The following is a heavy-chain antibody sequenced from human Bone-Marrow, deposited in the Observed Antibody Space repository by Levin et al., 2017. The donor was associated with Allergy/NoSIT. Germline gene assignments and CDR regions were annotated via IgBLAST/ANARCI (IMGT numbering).Heavy chain of an antibody. CDR3: AKTVYSGSSSGYFDY. V-gene: IGHV3-9*01. CDR2: INWDGSSV. Sequence: SLKISCAASGFTFDDYAMHWVRQTPGKGLEWVSRINWDGSSVVYADSVKGRFTISRDNAKNSLYLQMINLRAEDTALYYCAKTVYSGSSSGYFDYWGQGTLVTVSS. D-gene: IGHD6-6*01. J-gene: IGHJ4*02. CDR1: GFTFDDYA.